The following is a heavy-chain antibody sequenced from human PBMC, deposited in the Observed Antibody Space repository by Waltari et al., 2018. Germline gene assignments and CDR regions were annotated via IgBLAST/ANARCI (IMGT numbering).Heavy chain of an antibody. J-gene: IGHJ4*02. CDR3: AREITMVQGVIDY. Sequence: QLQLQESGPGLVKPSETLSLTCTVSGGSISSSSYYWGWIRQPPGKGLEWIGSIYYSGRTYYNPSLKSRVTISVDTSKNQFSLKLSSVTAADTAVYYCAREITMVQGVIDYWGQGTLVTVSS. V-gene: IGHV4-39*07. CDR1: GGSISSSSYY. D-gene: IGHD3-10*01. CDR2: IYYSGRT.